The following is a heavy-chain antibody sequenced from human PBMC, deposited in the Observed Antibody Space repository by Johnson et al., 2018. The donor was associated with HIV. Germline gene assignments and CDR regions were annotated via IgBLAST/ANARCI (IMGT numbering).Heavy chain of an antibody. D-gene: IGHD1-26*01. CDR3: AREGGSGSYYDAFDL. Sequence: EQLVESGGGLVQPGGSLRLSCAASGFTVTNKYMSWVRQAPGKGLEWVSVMYGGGSTYHADSVKGRFSLSRDNSKNTVFLQMDSLRADDTAVYYCAREGGSGSYYDAFDLWGQGTMVTVSS. CDR1: GFTVTNKY. CDR2: MYGGGST. J-gene: IGHJ3*01. V-gene: IGHV3-66*01.